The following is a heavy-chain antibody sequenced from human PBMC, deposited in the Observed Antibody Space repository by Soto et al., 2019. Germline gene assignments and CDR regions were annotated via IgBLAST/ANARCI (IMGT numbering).Heavy chain of an antibody. Sequence: ASVKVSCKASGYTFTSYCISWVRQAPGQGLEWMGWISAYNGNTNYAQKLQGRVTMTTDTSTSTAYMELRSLRSDDTAVYYCAREMGYCTNGVCFDYGMDVWGQGTTVTVSS. CDR1: GYTFTSYC. D-gene: IGHD2-8*01. J-gene: IGHJ6*02. CDR2: ISAYNGNT. CDR3: AREMGYCTNGVCFDYGMDV. V-gene: IGHV1-18*04.